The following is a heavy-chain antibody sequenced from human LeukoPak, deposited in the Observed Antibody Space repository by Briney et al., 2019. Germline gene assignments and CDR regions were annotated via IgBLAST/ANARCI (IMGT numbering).Heavy chain of an antibody. CDR3: AKALSQYYYGSGSYYSHAFDI. Sequence: PGGSLRLSCAASGFTFSSYAMSWVRQAPGKGLEWVSAISGSGGSTYYADSVKGRFTISRDNSKNTLYLQMNSLRAEDTAVYYCAKALSQYYYGSGSYYSHAFDIWGQGTMVTVSS. CDR2: ISGSGGST. D-gene: IGHD3-10*01. CDR1: GFTFSSYA. V-gene: IGHV3-23*01. J-gene: IGHJ3*02.